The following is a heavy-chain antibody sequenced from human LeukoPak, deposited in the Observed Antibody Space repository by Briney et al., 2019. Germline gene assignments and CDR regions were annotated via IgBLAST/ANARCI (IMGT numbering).Heavy chain of an antibody. V-gene: IGHV4-4*02. CDR1: GGSISSSNW. CDR3: AAGRTVMDTVTYFDY. CDR2: IYHSGST. Sequence: SGTLSLTCAVSGGSISSSNWWSWVRQPPGKGLEWIGEIYHSGSTNYNPSLKSRVTISVDKSKNQFSLKLSSVTAADTAVYYCAAGRTVMDTVTYFDYWGQGTLVTVSS. J-gene: IGHJ4*02. D-gene: IGHD5-18*01.